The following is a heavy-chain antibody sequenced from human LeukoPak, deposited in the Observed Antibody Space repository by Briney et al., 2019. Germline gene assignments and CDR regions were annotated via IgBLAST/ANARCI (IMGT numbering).Heavy chain of an antibody. J-gene: IGHJ4*02. V-gene: IGHV3-53*01. CDR3: ARGAGYSYGLDY. Sequence: GGSLRLSCAASGFTVSSNYMSWVRQAPGKGLEWVSVIYSGGSTYYADSVKGRFTISRDNSKNTLYLQMNSLTAEDTAVYYCARGAGYSYGLDYWGQGTLVTVSS. D-gene: IGHD5-18*01. CDR1: GFTVSSNY. CDR2: IYSGGST.